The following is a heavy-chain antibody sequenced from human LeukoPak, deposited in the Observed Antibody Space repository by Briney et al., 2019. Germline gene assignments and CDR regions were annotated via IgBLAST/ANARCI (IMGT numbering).Heavy chain of an antibody. CDR2: IKGDDSER. J-gene: IGHJ4*02. D-gene: IGHD3-10*01. V-gene: IGHV3-7*01. CDR3: VRSSFAGYDY. CDR1: GFTLSSYW. Sequence: GGSLRLSCAASGFTLSSYWMTWVRQAPGKGLEWVANIKGDDSERNYLDSAKGQFSIFRDNAKNSLSLQMNSLRAEDTAVYYCVRSSFAGYDYWGQGALVTVSS.